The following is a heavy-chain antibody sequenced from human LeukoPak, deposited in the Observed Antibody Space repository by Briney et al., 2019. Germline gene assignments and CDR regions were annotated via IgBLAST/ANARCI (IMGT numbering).Heavy chain of an antibody. D-gene: IGHD3-22*01. V-gene: IGHV3-7*01. CDR2: IRGDGSRL. Sequence: PGGSLRLSCVASGFSISGFWMTWVRQAPGKGLEWVANIRGDGSRLYYVDSVKGRFTISRDNAKNSLYLQMSDLRAEDTSVYYCARGPYYYDSSGYSHWGQGTLVTVSS. J-gene: IGHJ4*02. CDR3: ARGPYYYDSSGYSH. CDR1: GFSISGFW.